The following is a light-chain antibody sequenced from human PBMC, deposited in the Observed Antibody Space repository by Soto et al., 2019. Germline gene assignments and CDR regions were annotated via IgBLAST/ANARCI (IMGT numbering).Light chain of an antibody. V-gene: IGLV2-14*01. CDR3: CSYTSSDTYV. CDR2: DVS. Sequence: QSVLTQPASVYGSPGQSITISCTGTSSDVGGYDFVSWYQQHPGKAPKVMIYDVSNRPSGVSNRFSGSKSGNTASLTISGLQAEDEADYYCCSYTSSDTYVFGTGTKVTVL. CDR1: SSDVGGYDF. J-gene: IGLJ1*01.